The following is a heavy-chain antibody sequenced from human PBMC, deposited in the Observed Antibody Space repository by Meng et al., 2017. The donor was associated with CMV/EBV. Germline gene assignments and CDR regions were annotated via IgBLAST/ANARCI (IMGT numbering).Heavy chain of an antibody. J-gene: IGHJ3*02. CDR1: GFTFSSYE. CDR2: ISSSGSTI. D-gene: IGHD5-24*01. CDR3: ARGRGWLQPAVAFDI. Sequence: GESLKISCAASGFTFSSYEMNWVRQAPGKGLKWVSYISSSGSTIYYADSVKGRFTISRDNAKNSLYLQMNSLRAEDTAVYYCARGRGWLQPAVAFDIWGQGTMVTVSS. V-gene: IGHV3-48*03.